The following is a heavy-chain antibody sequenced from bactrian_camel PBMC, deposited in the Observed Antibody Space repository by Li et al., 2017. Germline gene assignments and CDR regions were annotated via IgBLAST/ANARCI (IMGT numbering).Heavy chain of an antibody. D-gene: IGHD2*01. CDR2: LETDGTT. Sequence: HVQLVESGGGSVQSGGSLRLSCARSGYINGNYCMGWFRQTPRKGREGAAVLETDGTTSYTNSVKGRFTISQDNAKRTAYLQMNSLKPEDTAMYYCAAASSGSSCGAYWFAPQRFSVWGQGTQVTVS. CDR1: GYINGNYC. CDR3: AAASSGSSCGAYWFAPQRFSV. J-gene: IGHJ4*01. V-gene: IGHV3S53*01.